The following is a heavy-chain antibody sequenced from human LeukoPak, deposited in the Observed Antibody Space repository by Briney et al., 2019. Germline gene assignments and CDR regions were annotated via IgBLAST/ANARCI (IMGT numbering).Heavy chain of an antibody. CDR1: GASSNTGDYY. D-gene: IGHD3-10*01. V-gene: IGHV4-61*08. J-gene: IGHJ4*02. Sequence: PSQTLSLTCIVSGASSNTGDYYWNWIRQPPGKGLEWIGYIYHSGSVNYNPSLKSRVTISVDTTNNQFSLKLNSVTAADTAVYYCARGGGFGSPPAYWGQGTLVTVSS. CDR3: ARGGGFGSPPAY. CDR2: IYHSGSV.